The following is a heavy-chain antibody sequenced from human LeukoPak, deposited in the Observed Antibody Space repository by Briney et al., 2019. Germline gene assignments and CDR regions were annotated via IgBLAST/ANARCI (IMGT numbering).Heavy chain of an antibody. Sequence: SETLSLTCAVYGGSFSGYYWSWIRQPPGKGLEWIGEINHSGSTNYNPSLKSRVTISVDTSKNQFSLKLSSVTAADTAVYYCARHEQWYQLLHAYYYYGMDVWGQGTTVTVSS. CDR1: GGSFSGYY. V-gene: IGHV4-34*01. CDR3: ARHEQWYQLLHAYYYYGMDV. D-gene: IGHD2-2*01. J-gene: IGHJ6*02. CDR2: INHSGST.